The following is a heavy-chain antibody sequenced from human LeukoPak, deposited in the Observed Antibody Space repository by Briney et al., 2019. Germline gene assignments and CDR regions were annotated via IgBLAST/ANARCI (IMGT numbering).Heavy chain of an antibody. J-gene: IGHJ4*02. Sequence: SETLSLTCTVSGGSISSYYWSWIRQPPGKGLEWIGYILYSGSTNYNPSLKSRVTISVDTSKNQFSLKLSSVTAADTAVYYCASASGSSGYYFYWGQGALVTVSS. V-gene: IGHV4-59*01. CDR3: ASASGSSGYYFY. CDR2: ILYSGST. D-gene: IGHD3-22*01. CDR1: GGSISSYY.